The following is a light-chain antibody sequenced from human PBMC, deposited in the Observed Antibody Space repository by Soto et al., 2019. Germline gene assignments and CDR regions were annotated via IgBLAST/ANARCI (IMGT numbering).Light chain of an antibody. J-gene: IGLJ1*01. CDR2: EGS. CDR3: CSYAGSSTYV. V-gene: IGLV2-23*01. CDR1: SSDVGSYNL. Sequence: QSALTQPASVSGSPGQSITFSCTGTSSDVGSYNLVSWYQQHPGKAPKLMIYEGSKRPSGVSNRFSGSKSGNTASLTISGLQAEDEADYYCCSYAGSSTYVFXTGTKVTVL.